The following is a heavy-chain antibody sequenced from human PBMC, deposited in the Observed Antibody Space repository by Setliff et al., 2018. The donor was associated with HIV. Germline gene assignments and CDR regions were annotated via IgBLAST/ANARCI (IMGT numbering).Heavy chain of an antibody. CDR3: ARGRVSKQLPPLDA. V-gene: IGHV3-66*02. CDR1: GFNVSANY. CDR2: ISFEGRT. J-gene: IGHJ5*02. Sequence: LSCAISGFNVSANYLSWVRQAPGKGLEWVALISFEGRTYYADSVTGRSIISRDNSKNTFFLQVNKLRGDDTAVYYCARGRVSKQLPPLDAWGQGTLVTVSS. D-gene: IGHD6-19*01.